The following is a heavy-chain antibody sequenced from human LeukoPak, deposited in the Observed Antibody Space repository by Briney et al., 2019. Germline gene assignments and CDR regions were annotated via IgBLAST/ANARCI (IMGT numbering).Heavy chain of an antibody. V-gene: IGHV4-39*02. CDR3: ARSVTSDHYNSGAYYAADWFDT. Sequence: SETLSLTCTVSGASIVSHNSYWAWLRQAPGMGLEWIGSLYHSGTTNYTPSLKSRLTISADTTKTHFSLTLRSVTAADTAVYYCARSVTSDHYNSGAYYAADWFDTWGQGTLVTVSS. D-gene: IGHD3-10*01. J-gene: IGHJ5*02. CDR1: GASIVSHNSY. CDR2: LYHSGTT.